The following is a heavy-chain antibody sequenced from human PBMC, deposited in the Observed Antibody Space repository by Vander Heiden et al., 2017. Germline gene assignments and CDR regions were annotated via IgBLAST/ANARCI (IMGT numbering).Heavy chain of an antibody. V-gene: IGHV3-33*03. CDR1: GFTFSRHG. D-gene: IGHD3-16*01. Sequence: QVQVVDSGGGVVQPGRSLRLSYVASGFTFSRHGMQWVRQAPGKGLEWVATIWYDGGAKSYGDSVKGRFTVSRDNSRNTVFLQMNNLRVEDTAVYYCARHQGYYDMDYWGQGTLVTVSS. J-gene: IGHJ4*02. CDR3: ARHQGYYDMDY. CDR2: IWYDGGAK.